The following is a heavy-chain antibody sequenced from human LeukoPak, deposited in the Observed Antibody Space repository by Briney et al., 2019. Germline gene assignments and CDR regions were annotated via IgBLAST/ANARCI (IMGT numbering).Heavy chain of an antibody. D-gene: IGHD1-1*01. V-gene: IGHV1-18*01. Sequence: AASVKVSCKASGYIFTSYGISWVRQAPGQGLEWMRWISANNGDTDYPQNLQGRVTMTTDTYTSTAYMELRSLRSDDTAMYYCARESHKTREDYWGQGTLVTVSS. J-gene: IGHJ4*02. CDR2: ISANNGDT. CDR3: ARESHKTREDY. CDR1: GYIFTSYG.